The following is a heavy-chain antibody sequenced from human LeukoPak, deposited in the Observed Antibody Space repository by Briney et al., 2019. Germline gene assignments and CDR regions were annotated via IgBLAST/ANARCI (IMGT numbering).Heavy chain of an antibody. D-gene: IGHD6-13*01. V-gene: IGHV1-2*02. J-gene: IGHJ6*02. CDR1: GYTFTGYY. CDR3: AREVSSRDYYYYYGMDV. Sequence: GASVEVSCKASGYTFTGYYMHWVRQAPGQGLEWMGWINPNSGGTNYAQKFQGRVTMTRDTSISTAYMELSRLRSDDTAVYYCAREVSSRDYYYYYGMDVWGQGTTVTVSS. CDR2: INPNSGGT.